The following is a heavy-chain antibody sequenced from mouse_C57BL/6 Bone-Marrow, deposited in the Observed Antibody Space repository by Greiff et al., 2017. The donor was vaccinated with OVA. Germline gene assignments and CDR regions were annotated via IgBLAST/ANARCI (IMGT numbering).Heavy chain of an antibody. Sequence: VQLKESGGGLVKPGGSLKLSCAASGFTFSSYAMSWVRQTPEKRLEWVATISDGGSYTYYPDNVKGRFTISRDNAKNNLYLQMSHLKSEDTAMYYCARAQLGQDYWGQGTTLTVSS. V-gene: IGHV5-4*01. J-gene: IGHJ2*01. CDR3: ARAQLGQDY. CDR2: ISDGGSYT. CDR1: GFTFSSYA. D-gene: IGHD4-1*02.